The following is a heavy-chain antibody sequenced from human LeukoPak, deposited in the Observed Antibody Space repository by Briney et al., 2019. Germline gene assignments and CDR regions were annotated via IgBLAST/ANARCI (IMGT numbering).Heavy chain of an antibody. CDR1: GGSISSSSYY. CDR2: IYYSGST. D-gene: IGHD3-10*01. J-gene: IGHJ4*02. V-gene: IGHV4-39*07. Sequence: PSETLSLTCTVSGGSISSSSYYWGWIRQPPGKGLEWIGSIYYSGSTYYNPSLKGRVTISVDTSKNQFSLKLSSVTAADTAVYYCASYPMVRGAYDYWGQGTLVTVSS. CDR3: ASYPMVRGAYDY.